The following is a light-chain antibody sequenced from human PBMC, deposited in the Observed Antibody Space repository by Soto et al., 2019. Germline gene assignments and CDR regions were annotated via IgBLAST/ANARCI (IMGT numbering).Light chain of an antibody. Sequence: EIVLMQSPDTLSLSPGERATLSCRASETIRSHYIAWYQQKPGQAPRLLIFGASTRATGIPDRFSGSWSGTDFTLTISRLEPEDFAVYYCQNFGDSPFTFGPGTKVDI. CDR1: ETIRSHY. J-gene: IGKJ3*01. V-gene: IGKV3-20*01. CDR3: QNFGDSPFT. CDR2: GAS.